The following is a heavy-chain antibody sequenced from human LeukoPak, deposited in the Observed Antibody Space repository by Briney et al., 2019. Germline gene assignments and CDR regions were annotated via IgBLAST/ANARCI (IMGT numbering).Heavy chain of an antibody. V-gene: IGHV4-38-2*02. CDR1: GYSISSGYY. D-gene: IGHD4-11*01. CDR3: ARDTGYMDV. J-gene: IGHJ6*03. Sequence: SETLSLTCTVSGYSISSGYYWAWIRQPPGKGLEWIGSIYPSGSTYYNPSLKSRVTISVDTSKNQFSVKLSSVTAADTAVYYCARDTGYMDVWGKGTTVTVSS. CDR2: IYPSGST.